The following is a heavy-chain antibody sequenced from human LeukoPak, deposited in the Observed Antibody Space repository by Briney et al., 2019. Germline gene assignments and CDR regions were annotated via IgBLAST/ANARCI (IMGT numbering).Heavy chain of an antibody. D-gene: IGHD6-19*01. Sequence: ASVKVTCKASGYTFTGYYMHWVRQAPGQGLEWMGRINPNSGGTNYAQKFQGRVTMNRETSISTAYMELSRLRSDDTAVYYCARDSHSSGWYLIGYWGQGTLVTVSS. V-gene: IGHV1-2*06. J-gene: IGHJ4*02. CDR1: GYTFTGYY. CDR3: ARDSHSSGWYLIGY. CDR2: INPNSGGT.